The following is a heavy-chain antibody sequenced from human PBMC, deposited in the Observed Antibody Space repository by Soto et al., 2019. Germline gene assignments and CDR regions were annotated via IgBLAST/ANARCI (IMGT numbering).Heavy chain of an antibody. CDR2: IGGSGGST. J-gene: IGHJ4*02. Sequence: PGGSLRLSCAASGFTFSSYAMSWVRQAPGKGLEWVSAIGGSGGSTYYADSVKGRFTISRDNSKNTLYLQMNSLRAEGTAVYYCAKGSYCSGGSCYQGFFDYWGQGTLVTVSS. CDR3: AKGSYCSGGSCYQGFFDY. D-gene: IGHD2-15*01. V-gene: IGHV3-23*01. CDR1: GFTFSSYA.